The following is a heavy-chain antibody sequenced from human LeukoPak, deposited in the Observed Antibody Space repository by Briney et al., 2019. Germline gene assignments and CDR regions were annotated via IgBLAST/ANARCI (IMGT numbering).Heavy chain of an antibody. J-gene: IGHJ5*02. D-gene: IGHD4-17*01. V-gene: IGHV3-33*01. CDR1: GFRFGRYG. CDR3: ARDREVTKGNWFGP. Sequence: PGGSLRLSCVGSGFRFGRYGMHWVRQTPGKGLEWVAMIWYDGSKKNYADSVKGRSTMSRDNSKNTVYLEMNSLRVEDTAVYYCARDREVTKGNWFGPWGQGTLVTVSS. CDR2: IWYDGSKK.